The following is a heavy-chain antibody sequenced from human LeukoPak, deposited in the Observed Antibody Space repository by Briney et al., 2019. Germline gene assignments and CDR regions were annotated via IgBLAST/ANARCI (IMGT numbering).Heavy chain of an antibody. D-gene: IGHD3-22*01. CDR3: AREGYYYDSSGYHFDY. CDR2: IRYDGSNK. V-gene: IGHV3-30*02. CDR1: GFTFSSYG. J-gene: IGHJ4*02. Sequence: GGSLRLSCAASGFTFSSYGMHWVRQAPGKGLERVAFIRYDGSNKYYADSVKGRFTISRDNSKNTLYLQMNSLRAEDTAVYYCAREGYYYDSSGYHFDYWGQGTLVTVSS.